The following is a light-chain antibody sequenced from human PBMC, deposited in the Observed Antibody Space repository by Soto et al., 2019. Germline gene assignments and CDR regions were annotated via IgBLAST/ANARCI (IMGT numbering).Light chain of an antibody. V-gene: IGLV1-40*01. Sequence: QSVRTQPPSLSGAQGKRVTISCTGRSSNIGAGYDVHWYQQLPGTAPKLLIYGNSNRPSGVPDRFSGSKSGTSASLAITGLQAEDEADYYCQSYDSSLSGVVFGGGTKLTVL. CDR1: SSNIGAGYD. J-gene: IGLJ2*01. CDR3: QSYDSSLSGVV. CDR2: GNS.